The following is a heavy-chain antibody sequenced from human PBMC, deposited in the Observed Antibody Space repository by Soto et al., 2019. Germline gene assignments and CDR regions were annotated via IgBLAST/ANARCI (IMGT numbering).Heavy chain of an antibody. J-gene: IGHJ4*02. CDR1: GFTFSTYA. CDR2: ISYDGSNK. Sequence: GGSLRLSCAASGFTFSTYAMHWVRQAPGKGLEWVAVISYDGSNKYYADSVKGRFTISRDNSKNTLYLQMNSLRAEDTAVYYCAKPQSLAYDSSGYYPDYWGQGTLVTVSS. D-gene: IGHD3-22*01. CDR3: AKPQSLAYDSSGYYPDY. V-gene: IGHV3-30-3*02.